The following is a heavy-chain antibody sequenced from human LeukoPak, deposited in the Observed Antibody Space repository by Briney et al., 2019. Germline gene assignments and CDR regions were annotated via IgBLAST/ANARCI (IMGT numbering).Heavy chain of an antibody. V-gene: IGHV4-39*07. CDR2: IYYTGSS. Sequence: PSETLSLTCSVSGGSIRSSDDYWGFVRQTPGKGLEWMGSIYYTGSSHYNPSLKSRATISVDTSKNQFYLKLSSVTAADTAVYYCARVARHDYTYYPGGNYFDYWGQGTLVTVSS. CDR3: ARVARHDYTYYPGGNYFDY. D-gene: IGHD4-11*01. CDR1: GGSIRSSDDY. J-gene: IGHJ4*02.